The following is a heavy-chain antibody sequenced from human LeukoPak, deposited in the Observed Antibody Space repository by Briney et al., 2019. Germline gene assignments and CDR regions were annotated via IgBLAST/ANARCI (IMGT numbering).Heavy chain of an antibody. Sequence: SETLSLTCTVSGGSISSGSYYWSWVRQPAGTGLEWLGRIYTSGSTNYNPSLKSRVTISVDTSKNQFSLKLSSVTAADTAVYYCARGGTHYYDSSGYYSPFDYWGQGTLVTVSS. J-gene: IGHJ4*02. CDR1: GGSISSGSYY. CDR3: ARGGTHYYDSSGYYSPFDY. D-gene: IGHD3-22*01. V-gene: IGHV4-61*02. CDR2: IYTSGST.